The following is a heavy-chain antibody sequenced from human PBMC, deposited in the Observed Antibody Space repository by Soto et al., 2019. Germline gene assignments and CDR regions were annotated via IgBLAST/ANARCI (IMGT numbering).Heavy chain of an antibody. D-gene: IGHD2-15*01. CDR1: VGSLSNYY. J-gene: IGHJ4*02. Sequence: QVQLQQWGAGLLKPSETLSLTCAVSVGSLSNYYWSWIRQPPGKGLEWIGEIYHSGGTNYNPSLKGPITIAFVEPNGQCSLKLSSVTAADTAVYYCATSQIFFFQSGGSHHVLRGFGGQGTLVAVSS. V-gene: IGHV4-34*02. CDR2: IYHSGGT. CDR3: ATSQIFFFQSGGSHHVLRGF.